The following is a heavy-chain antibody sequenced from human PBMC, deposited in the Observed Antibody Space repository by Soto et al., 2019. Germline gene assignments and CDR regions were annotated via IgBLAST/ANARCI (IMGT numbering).Heavy chain of an antibody. CDR2: IWYDGSNK. J-gene: IGHJ4*02. V-gene: IGHV3-33*01. D-gene: IGHD4-17*01. CDR1: GFTFSSYG. Sequence: GGSLRRSCAASGFTFSSYGMHCVRQAPGKGLEWVAVIWYDGSNKYYADSVKGRFTISRDNSKNTLYLQMNSLRAEDTAVYYCARPAPVTDYCFDYWGQGTLVTV. CDR3: ARPAPVTDYCFDY.